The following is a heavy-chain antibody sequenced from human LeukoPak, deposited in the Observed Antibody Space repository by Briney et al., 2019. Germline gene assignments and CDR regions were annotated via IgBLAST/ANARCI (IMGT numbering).Heavy chain of an antibody. J-gene: IGHJ4*02. CDR2: IYYSGST. CDR1: GGSISSGGYY. V-gene: IGHV4-31*03. CDR3: ARERAAAGELYFDY. D-gene: IGHD6-13*01. Sequence: SETLSLTCTVSGGSISSGGYYWSWIRQHPGKGLEWIGYIYYSGSTYYNPSLKSRVTISVDTSKNQFSLKLSSVTAADTAVYYCARERAAAGELYFDYWGQGTLVTVSS.